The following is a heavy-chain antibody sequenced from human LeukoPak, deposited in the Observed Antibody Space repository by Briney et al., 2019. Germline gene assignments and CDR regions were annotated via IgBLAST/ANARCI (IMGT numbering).Heavy chain of an antibody. J-gene: IGHJ3*02. D-gene: IGHD4-17*01. Sequence: SVKVSCKASGGTFSSYTISWVRQAPGQGLEWMGRIIPILGIANYAQKFQGRVTITADKSTSTAYMELSSLRSEDTAVYYCAREFPLTTVTTSAFDIWGQGTMVTVSS. CDR2: IIPILGIA. CDR3: AREFPLTTVTTSAFDI. V-gene: IGHV1-69*04. CDR1: GGTFSSYT.